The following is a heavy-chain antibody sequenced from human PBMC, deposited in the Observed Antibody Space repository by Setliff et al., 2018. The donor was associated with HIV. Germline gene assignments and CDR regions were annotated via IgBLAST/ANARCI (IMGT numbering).Heavy chain of an antibody. CDR3: ATHVLQFLEWLSHFDC. CDR1: GGSFSGYY. J-gene: IGHJ4*02. V-gene: IGHV4-34*01. D-gene: IGHD3-3*01. Sequence: SETLSLTCAVYGGSFSGYYWSWIRQPPGKGLEWIGETNHSGSTNYNPSLKSRVTISVDTSKNQFSLKLSSVTAADTAVYYCATHVLQFLEWLSHFDCWGQGTLVTVSS. CDR2: TNHSGST.